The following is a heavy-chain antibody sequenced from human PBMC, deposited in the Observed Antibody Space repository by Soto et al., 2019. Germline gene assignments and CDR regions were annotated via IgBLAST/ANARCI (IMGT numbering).Heavy chain of an antibody. J-gene: IGHJ6*01. CDR3: AKDAAYYDFWSGYYYYYYGMDV. Sequence: QVQLVESGGGVVQPGRSLRLSCAASGFTFSSYGMHWVRQAPGKGLEWVAVISYDGSNKYYADSVKGRFTISRDNSKNTLYLQMNSLRAEDTAVYYCAKDAAYYDFWSGYYYYYYGMDVW. CDR1: GFTFSSYG. D-gene: IGHD3-3*01. V-gene: IGHV3-30*18. CDR2: ISYDGSNK.